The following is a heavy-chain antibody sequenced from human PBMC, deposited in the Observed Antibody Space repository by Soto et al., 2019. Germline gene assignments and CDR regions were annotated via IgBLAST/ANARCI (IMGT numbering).Heavy chain of an antibody. V-gene: IGHV3-30*18. CDR2: ISYDGSNK. Sequence: QVQLVESGGGVVQPGRSLRLSCAASGFTFSSYGMHWVRQAPGKGLEWVAVISYDGSNKYYADSVKGRFTISRDNCKNRMYLQMNSLRAEDTAWYYCAKGRGLYSTNGDYWCQGTMVTVSS. J-gene: IGHJ4*02. D-gene: IGHD6-13*01. CDR3: AKGRGLYSTNGDY. CDR1: GFTFSSYG.